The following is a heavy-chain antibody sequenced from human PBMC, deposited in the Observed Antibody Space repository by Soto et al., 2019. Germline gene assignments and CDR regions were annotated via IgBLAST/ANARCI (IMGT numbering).Heavy chain of an antibody. V-gene: IGHV3-23*01. D-gene: IGHD4-17*01. CDR2: ISRSGDST. CDR1: GFTFSNAD. Sequence: SLRLSCAASGFTFSNADMSWVRQAPGRGLEWVSYISRSGDSTYYADSVKGRFTVSRDNSKNTLFLQMNSLRSEDTAVYYCARGDATKIVVTTYYAMDVWGQGTTVTVSS. CDR3: ARGDATKIVVTTYYAMDV. J-gene: IGHJ6*02.